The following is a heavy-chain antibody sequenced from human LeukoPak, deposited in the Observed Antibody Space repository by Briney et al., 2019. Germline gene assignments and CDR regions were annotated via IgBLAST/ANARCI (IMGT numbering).Heavy chain of an antibody. D-gene: IGHD1-26*01. Sequence: GESLKISCAASGFTFSSFWMHWVRQAPGKGLVWVSRISAGGDTTTYADSVKGRFTISRDNARNTLYLQMNSLRAEDTAVYYCASGGSGTYDYWGQGTLVTVSS. CDR3: ASGGSGTYDY. V-gene: IGHV3-74*01. CDR1: GFTFSSFW. J-gene: IGHJ4*02. CDR2: ISAGGDTT.